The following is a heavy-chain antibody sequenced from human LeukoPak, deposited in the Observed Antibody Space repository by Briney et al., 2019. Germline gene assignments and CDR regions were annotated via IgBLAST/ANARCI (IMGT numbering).Heavy chain of an antibody. D-gene: IGHD6-13*01. Sequence: KPSETLSLTCAVYGGSFSGYYWSWIRQPPGKGLEWIGEINHSESTNYNPSLKSRVTISVDTSKNQFSLKLSSVTAADTAVYYCAREKAAAGLRTFDYWGQGTLVTVSS. CDR1: GGSFSGYY. J-gene: IGHJ4*02. CDR2: INHSEST. CDR3: AREKAAAGLRTFDY. V-gene: IGHV4-34*01.